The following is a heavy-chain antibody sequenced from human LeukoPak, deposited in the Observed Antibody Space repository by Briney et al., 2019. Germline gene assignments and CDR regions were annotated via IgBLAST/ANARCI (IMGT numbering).Heavy chain of an antibody. J-gene: IGHJ4*02. D-gene: IGHD4-17*01. CDR1: GFTVSSNY. V-gene: IGHV3-7*01. CDR2: IKQDGSEK. Sequence: PGGSLRLSCAASGFTVSSNYMSWVRQAPGKGLEWVANIKQDGSEKYYVDSVKGRFTISRDNAKNSLYLQMNSLGAEDTAVYYCARDLIRGPDYWGQGTLVTVSS. CDR3: ARDLIRGPDY.